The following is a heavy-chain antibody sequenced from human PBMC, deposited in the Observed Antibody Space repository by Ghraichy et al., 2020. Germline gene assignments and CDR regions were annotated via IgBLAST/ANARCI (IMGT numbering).Heavy chain of an antibody. V-gene: IGHV3-48*03. D-gene: IGHD1-1*01. CDR2: ISEGGGSTI. J-gene: IGHJ4*02. CDR1: GFTFRNYE. Sequence: GESLNISCAASGFTFRNYEMNWVRQSPGKGLEWISYISEGGGSTIYYADSVQGRFPISRDNGKNLLFLQMKSLGVEDPAVDYCAREENDGSLDYWGQGTLVTVSS. CDR3: AREENDGSLDY.